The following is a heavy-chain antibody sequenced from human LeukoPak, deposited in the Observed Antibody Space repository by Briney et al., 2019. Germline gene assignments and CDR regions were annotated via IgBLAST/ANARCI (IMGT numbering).Heavy chain of an antibody. CDR2: IYPGDSDT. D-gene: IGHD6-19*01. Sequence: GDSLKISCKCSGYSFSSYWIGWVRQMPGKGLEWMGIIYPGDSDTRYSPSFQGQVTISADKSISTAYLQWSSLKASDTAMYCCARPHRSIAVAGGAFDIWGQGTMVTVSS. V-gene: IGHV5-51*01. CDR3: ARPHRSIAVAGGAFDI. J-gene: IGHJ3*02. CDR1: GYSFSSYW.